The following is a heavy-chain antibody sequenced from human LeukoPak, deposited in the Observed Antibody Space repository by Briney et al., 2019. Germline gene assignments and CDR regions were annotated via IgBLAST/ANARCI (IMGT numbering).Heavy chain of an antibody. V-gene: IGHV3-48*03. CDR1: GFTFSSYE. CDR3: ARAQLYGAGDY. J-gene: IGHJ4*02. Sequence: GGSLRLSCAASGFTFSSYEMNWVRQAPGKGLEWVSYISSSGSTIYYADSVKGRFTISRDNAKNSLYLQMNSLRAEDTAVYYCARAQLYGAGDYWGQGTLVAVCS. D-gene: IGHD2-2*01. CDR2: ISSSGSTI.